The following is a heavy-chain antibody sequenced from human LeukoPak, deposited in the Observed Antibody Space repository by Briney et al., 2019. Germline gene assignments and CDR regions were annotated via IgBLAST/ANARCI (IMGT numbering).Heavy chain of an antibody. D-gene: IGHD1-7*01. CDR1: GGSFSGYY. J-gene: IGHJ3*02. Sequence: PSETLSLTCAVYGGSFSGYYWSWLRQPPGKGLEWIGEINHSGSTNYNPSLKSRVTISVDTSKNQFSLKLSSVTAADTAVYYCARGSSTRYNWNYGAFDIWGQGTMVTVSS. CDR3: ARGSSTRYNWNYGAFDI. CDR2: INHSGST. V-gene: IGHV4-34*01.